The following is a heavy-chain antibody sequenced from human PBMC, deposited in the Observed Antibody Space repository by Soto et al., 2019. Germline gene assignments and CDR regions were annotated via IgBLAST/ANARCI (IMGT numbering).Heavy chain of an antibody. D-gene: IGHD6-13*01. CDR1: GYTFTSYG. CDR3: ARSLWKQLDPDDAFDI. V-gene: IGHV1-18*01. J-gene: IGHJ3*02. Sequence: QVQLVQSGAEVKKPGASVKVSCKASGYTFTSYGISWVRQAPGQWLEWMGWISAYNGNTNYAQKLQGRVTMTTDTSTSTAYMELISLESDDTAEYYCARSLWKQLDPDDAFDIWGQGTMVTVSS. CDR2: ISAYNGNT.